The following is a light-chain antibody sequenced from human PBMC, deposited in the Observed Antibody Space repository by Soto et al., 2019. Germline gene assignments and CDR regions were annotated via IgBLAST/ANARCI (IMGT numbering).Light chain of an antibody. J-gene: IGKJ5*01. CDR3: QQYYTTLIT. CDR1: QSVLYSSNNKNY. V-gene: IGKV4-1*01. CDR2: WAS. Sequence: DIVMTQSPDSLAVSLGERATINCKSSQSVLYSSNNKNYLAWYQQKPGQPPNLLISWASTRESGVPDRFSGSGSGTDFTLTSSSLQAEDVAVYYCQQYYTTLITFGQGTRLEIK.